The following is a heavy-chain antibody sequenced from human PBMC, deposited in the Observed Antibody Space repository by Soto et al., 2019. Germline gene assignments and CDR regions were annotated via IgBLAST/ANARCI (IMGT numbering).Heavy chain of an antibody. J-gene: IGHJ4*02. CDR3: ARGFDIVATKNYFDY. Sequence: SETLSHTCAVSGGSFSAYYWRWIRQPPGKGLEWIGEINHSGSTNYNPSLKSRVTISVDTSKNQFSLKLSSVTAADTAVYYCARGFDIVATKNYFDYWGQGTLVTVSS. CDR2: INHSGST. V-gene: IGHV4-34*01. D-gene: IGHD5-12*01. CDR1: GGSFSAYY.